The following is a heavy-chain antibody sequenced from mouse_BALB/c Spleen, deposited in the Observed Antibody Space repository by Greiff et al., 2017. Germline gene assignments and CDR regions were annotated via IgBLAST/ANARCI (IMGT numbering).Heavy chain of an antibody. CDR2: ISYDGSN. CDR3: ARCGKDAMDY. Sequence: DVKLQESGPGLVKPSQSLSLTCSVTGYSITSGYYWNWIRQFPGNKLEWMGYISYDGSNNYNPSLKNRISITRDTSKNQFFLKLNSVTTEDTATYYCARCGKDAMDYWGQGTSGTVSS. J-gene: IGHJ4*01. V-gene: IGHV3-6*02. D-gene: IGHD1-1*02. CDR1: GYSITSGYY.